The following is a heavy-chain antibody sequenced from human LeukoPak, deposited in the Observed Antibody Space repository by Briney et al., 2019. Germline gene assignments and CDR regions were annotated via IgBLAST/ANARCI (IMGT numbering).Heavy chain of an antibody. CDR2: ISYDGSHK. CDR1: GFTFSSYA. CDR3: ARERQNHSGNYFDY. V-gene: IGHV3-30-3*01. J-gene: IGHJ4*02. Sequence: QPGRSLRLSCAASGFTFSSYALHWVRQAPGKGLEWVAVISYDGSHKFYTDSVKGRFTVSRDNSKNTLYVQMNSLRGEDTAVYYCARERQNHSGNYFDYWGQGTLVTVSS. D-gene: IGHD1-26*01.